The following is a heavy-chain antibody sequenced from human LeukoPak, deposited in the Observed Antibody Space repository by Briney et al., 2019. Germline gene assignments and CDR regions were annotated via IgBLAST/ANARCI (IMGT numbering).Heavy chain of an antibody. CDR2: INGGNDNT. D-gene: IGHD2-2*01. CDR1: GHTFISYA. J-gene: IGHJ4*02. V-gene: IGHV1-3*01. CDR3: ARDGVVPAAPY. Sequence: ASVKVSCKASGHTFISYAMQWVRQAPGQRLEWMGWINGGNDNTKYSQKFQGRVTITADESTSTAYMELSSLRSEDTAVYYRARDGVVPAAPYWGQGTLVTVSS.